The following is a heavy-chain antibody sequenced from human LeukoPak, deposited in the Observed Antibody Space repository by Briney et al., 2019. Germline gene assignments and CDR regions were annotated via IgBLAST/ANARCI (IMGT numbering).Heavy chain of an antibody. J-gene: IGHJ4*02. V-gene: IGHV4-34*01. CDR3: ARIQKEIAVAAGLDY. D-gene: IGHD6-19*01. CDR2: INHSGST. Sequence: PSETLSLTCAVSGGSFSGYYWSWIRQPPGKGLEWIGEINHSGSTNYKPSLKSRVTISVDTSKNQFSLKLSSVTAEDSAVYYCARIQKEIAVAAGLDYWGQGTLVTVSS. CDR1: GGSFSGYY.